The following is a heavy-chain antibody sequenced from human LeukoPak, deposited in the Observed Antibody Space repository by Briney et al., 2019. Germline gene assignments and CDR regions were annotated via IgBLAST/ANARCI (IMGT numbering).Heavy chain of an antibody. V-gene: IGHV3-48*04. Sequence: PGGSLRLSCAASGFTFSSYSMNWVRQAPGKGLEWISYMSGFGSTIYYADSVKGRFTISRDNAKNSLYLQMNRLRAEDTAVYYCASSRYFDMDVWGQETTVTVFS. D-gene: IGHD3-9*01. CDR2: MSGFGSTI. CDR3: ASSRYFDMDV. J-gene: IGHJ6*01. CDR1: GFTFSSYS.